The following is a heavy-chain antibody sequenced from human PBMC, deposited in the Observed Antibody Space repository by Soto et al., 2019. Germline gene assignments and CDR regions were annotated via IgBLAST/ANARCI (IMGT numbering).Heavy chain of an antibody. CDR1: GGTFSSYT. J-gene: IGHJ4*02. D-gene: IGHD2-8*01. Sequence: ASVKVSCKASGGTFSSYTISWVRQAPGQGLEWMGRIIPILGIANYAQKFQGRVTITADKSTSTAYMELSSLRSEDTAAYYCVSEGVFGKLDFCGQGTLVTVSS. CDR2: IIPILGIA. V-gene: IGHV1-69*02. CDR3: VSEGVFGKLDF.